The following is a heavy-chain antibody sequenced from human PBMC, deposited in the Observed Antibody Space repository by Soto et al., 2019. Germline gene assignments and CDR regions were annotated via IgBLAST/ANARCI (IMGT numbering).Heavy chain of an antibody. CDR1: GGSVSSGSYY. D-gene: IGHD3-3*01. V-gene: IGHV4-61*01. Sequence: SETLSLTCTVSGGSVSSGSYYWSWIRQPPGKGLEWIGYIYYSGSTNYNPSLKSRVTISVDTSKNQFSLKLSSVTAADTAVYYCANTIFGVVPPFDPWGQGTLVTV. J-gene: IGHJ5*02. CDR3: ANTIFGVVPPFDP. CDR2: IYYSGST.